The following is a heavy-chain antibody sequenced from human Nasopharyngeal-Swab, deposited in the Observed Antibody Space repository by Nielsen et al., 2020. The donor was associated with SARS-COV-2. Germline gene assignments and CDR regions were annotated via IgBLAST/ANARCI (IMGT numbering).Heavy chain of an antibody. V-gene: IGHV4-34*01. CDR1: GGSFSGYY. J-gene: IGHJ4*02. CDR3: ARLPHRDTAMVKAVVLDY. Sequence: SETLSLTCAVYGGSFSGYYWSWIRQPPGKGLEWIGEINHSGSTNYNPSLKSRVTISVDTSKNQFSLKLSSVTAADTAVYYCARLPHRDTAMVKAVVLDYWGQGTLVTASS. D-gene: IGHD5-18*01. CDR2: INHSGST.